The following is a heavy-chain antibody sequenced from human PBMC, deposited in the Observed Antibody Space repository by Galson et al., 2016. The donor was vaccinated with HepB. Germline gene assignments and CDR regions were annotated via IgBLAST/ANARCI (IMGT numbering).Heavy chain of an antibody. Sequence: SLSLSCAASGFSFSNYWMHWVRQAPGKGLEWVVVISYDGSNKFYADSVRGRFTISRDNSKNTLDLQMNSLRAEDTAVYYWARFIGGAFDIWGQGTMVTVSS. CDR3: ARFIGGAFDI. CDR2: ISYDGSNK. J-gene: IGHJ3*02. V-gene: IGHV3-30-3*01. CDR1: GFSFSNYW. D-gene: IGHD1-26*01.